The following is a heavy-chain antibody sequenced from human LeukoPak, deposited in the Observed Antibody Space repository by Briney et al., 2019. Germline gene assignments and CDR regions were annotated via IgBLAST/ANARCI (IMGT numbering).Heavy chain of an antibody. CDR3: ARGSASHYGAFDV. V-gene: IGHV3-20*04. D-gene: IGHD3-10*01. CDR1: GFTFDDHG. CDR2: INENGGSK. Sequence: GGSLRLSCAASGFTFDDHGLIWVRQCPGKGLEWVSGINENGGSKGYAGSVKGRFTISRDNAKNFLFLHMTTLRVEDTALYYCARGSASHYGAFDVWGQGTMVTVSS. J-gene: IGHJ3*01.